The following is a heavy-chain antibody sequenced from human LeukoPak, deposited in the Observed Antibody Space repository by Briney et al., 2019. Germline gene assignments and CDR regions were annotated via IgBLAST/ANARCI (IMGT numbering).Heavy chain of an antibody. V-gene: IGHV1-18*04. D-gene: IGHD3-9*01. CDR3: ARDSNILTGFAACDI. J-gene: IGHJ3*02. Sequence: ASVKDSFKASGYTFTSYGINWVRQAPGQGLEWMGWISAYNGNRNYAQKLQGRVSMTTDTSTSTAYMELRSLRSDDTAVYYCARDSNILTGFAACDIWGQGTMVTVSS. CDR1: GYTFTSYG. CDR2: ISAYNGNR.